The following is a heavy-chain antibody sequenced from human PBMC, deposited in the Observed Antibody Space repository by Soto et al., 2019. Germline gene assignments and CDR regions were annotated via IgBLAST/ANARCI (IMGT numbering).Heavy chain of an antibody. CDR3: AAGEASSRNLAPYYLDF. J-gene: IGHJ4*02. V-gene: IGHV4-59*01. CDR2: IHYSGTT. D-gene: IGHD6-13*01. Sequence: SETLSLTCTVSGGSMSNYFLTWIRQPPGKGLEWIGYIHYSGTTSFFPSYNPSLRSRVTISEDTSKNQFSLKLLSVTTADTAVYFCAAGEASSRNLAPYYLDFWGQGTLVTVSS. CDR1: GGSMSNYF.